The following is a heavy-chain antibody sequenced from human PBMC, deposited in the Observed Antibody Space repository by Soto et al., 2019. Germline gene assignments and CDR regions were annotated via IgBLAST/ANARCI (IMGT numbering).Heavy chain of an antibody. CDR1: GFTFSSYA. J-gene: IGHJ5*02. D-gene: IGHD1-26*01. V-gene: IGHV3-33*01. CDR2: IWYDGSHK. CDR3: ARDGKWEVVATQGSYSAS. Sequence: QVQLVESGGGVVQPGRSLRLSCTASGFTFSSYAMHWVHQAPGKGLEWVAVIWYDGSHKYYADSVKGRFTISRDNSKNTLYLEMHSLRVEDTAMYKCARDGKWEVVATQGSYSASWGQGTLVPVST.